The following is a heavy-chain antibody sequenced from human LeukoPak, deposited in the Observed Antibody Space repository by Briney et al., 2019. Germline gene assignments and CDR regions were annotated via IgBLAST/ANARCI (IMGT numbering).Heavy chain of an antibody. CDR2: IYPGDSDT. CDR1: GYSFTSYW. V-gene: IGHV5-51*01. Sequence: GESLKISCQGSGYSFTSYWIRWVRQMPGKGLEWMGNIYPGDSDTRNSPSFQGQVTISADKSISPAYLQWSSLKASDTAMYYCARRITMVRGAQSGWFDPWGQGTLVTVSS. D-gene: IGHD3-10*01. CDR3: ARRITMVRGAQSGWFDP. J-gene: IGHJ5*02.